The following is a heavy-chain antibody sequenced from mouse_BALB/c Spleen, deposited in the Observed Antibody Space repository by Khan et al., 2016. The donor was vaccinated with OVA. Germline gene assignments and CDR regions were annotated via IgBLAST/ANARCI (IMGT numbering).Heavy chain of an antibody. CDR1: GYTFTEYT. D-gene: IGHD3-3*01. CDR3: GRDAGRY. J-gene: IGHJ4*01. CDR2: IDPKNGVT. V-gene: IGHV1-22*01. Sequence: EVQLVESGPELVKPGASVKMSCKTSGYTFTEYTLHWVKQSHGKSLEWIGVIDPKNGVTSYNQKFKVKATLTVDKSSSTAYMELRSLTSEDSAVYYCGRDAGRYWGQGTSVTVST.